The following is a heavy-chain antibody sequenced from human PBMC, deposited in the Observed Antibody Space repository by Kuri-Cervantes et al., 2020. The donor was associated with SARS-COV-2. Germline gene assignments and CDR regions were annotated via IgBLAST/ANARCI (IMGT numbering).Heavy chain of an antibody. CDR1: GFTFSSYW. D-gene: IGHD1-26*01. J-gene: IGHJ4*02. CDR2: IKQDGSEK. CDR3: ARAGRWELLLGRLAYFDY. Sequence: GGSLRLSCAASGFTFSSYWMSWVRQAPGKGLEWVANIKQDGSEKYYVDSVKGRFTISRDNAKNSLYLQMNSLRAEDTAVYYCARAGRWELLLGRLAYFDYWGQGTLVTVSS. V-gene: IGHV3-7*01.